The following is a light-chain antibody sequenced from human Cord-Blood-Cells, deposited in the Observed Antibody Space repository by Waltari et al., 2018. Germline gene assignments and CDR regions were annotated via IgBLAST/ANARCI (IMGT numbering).Light chain of an antibody. V-gene: IGKV3-15*01. J-gene: IGKJ2*01. CDR3: QQYNNWPPDT. CDR2: GAS. CDR1: QSVSSN. Sequence: EIVMTQSPATLSVSPGERATLSCRASQSVSSNLAWYQQKPEQAPRLLIYGASTRATGIPARFSGSGSGTEFTLTISSLQSEDFAGYYCQQYNNWPPDTFGQGTKLEIK.